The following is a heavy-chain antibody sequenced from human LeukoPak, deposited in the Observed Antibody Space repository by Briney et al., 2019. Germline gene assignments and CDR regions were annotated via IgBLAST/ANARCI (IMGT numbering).Heavy chain of an antibody. CDR2: INPNSGGT. J-gene: IGHJ4*02. CDR3: AERGGYNSGVFDY. D-gene: IGHD2-15*01. CDR1: GYTFTRYY. Sequence: ASVTVSCKASGYTFTRYYMHWVRQAPGQGLEGMGWINPNSGGTNYAQKFQGRVTMTRDTSISTAYMELSRLRSDDTAVYYCAERGGYNSGVFDYWGQGTLVTVSS. V-gene: IGHV1-2*02.